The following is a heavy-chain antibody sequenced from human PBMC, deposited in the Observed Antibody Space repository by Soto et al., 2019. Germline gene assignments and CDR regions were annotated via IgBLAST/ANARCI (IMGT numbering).Heavy chain of an antibody. Sequence: PGESLKIFCKGSGYSLTSYWIGWVRQMPGKGLEWMGIIYPGDSDTRYSPSFQGQVTISDDKSISTAYLQWSSLKASDTAMYYCAGIGYCSGGSCHDGAFDIWGQGTMVTVSS. CDR2: IYPGDSDT. CDR3: AGIGYCSGGSCHDGAFDI. V-gene: IGHV5-51*01. CDR1: GYSLTSYW. J-gene: IGHJ3*02. D-gene: IGHD2-15*01.